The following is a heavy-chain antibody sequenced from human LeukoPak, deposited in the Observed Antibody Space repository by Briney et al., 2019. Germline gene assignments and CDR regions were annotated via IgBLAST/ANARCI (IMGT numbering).Heavy chain of an antibody. D-gene: IGHD1-26*01. J-gene: IGHJ5*02. Sequence: GGSLRPACPPSGATPSSYWMSSFRQAPGKGLEWVANIKQDGSEKYYVDSVKGRFTISRDNAKNSLFLQMNSLRAEDTAVYYCARGRGGPWGLGTLVTVSS. CDR1: GATPSSYW. V-gene: IGHV3-7*01. CDR3: ARGRGGP. CDR2: IKQDGSEK.